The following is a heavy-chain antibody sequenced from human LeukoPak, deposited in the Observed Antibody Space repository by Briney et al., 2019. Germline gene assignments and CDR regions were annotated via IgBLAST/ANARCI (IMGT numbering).Heavy chain of an antibody. Sequence: GGSLRLSCAASGFTFSSYAMHWVRQAPGKGLEWVAVISYDGSNKYFADSVKGRFTISRDNSKNTLYLQMNSLRSDDTAVYYCARGPLYCSGGSCYWEMYYYYYYMDVWGKGTTVTVSS. D-gene: IGHD2-15*01. CDR2: ISYDGSNK. J-gene: IGHJ6*03. CDR3: ARGPLYCSGGSCYWEMYYYYYYMDV. V-gene: IGHV3-30*04. CDR1: GFTFSSYA.